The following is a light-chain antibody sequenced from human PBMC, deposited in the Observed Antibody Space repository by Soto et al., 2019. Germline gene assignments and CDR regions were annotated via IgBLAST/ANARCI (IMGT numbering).Light chain of an antibody. CDR3: QSYDSSLSGSGV. CDR2: GHN. CDR1: YSNIGAGYE. V-gene: IGLV1-40*01. Sequence: QSVLTQPPSGSGAPGQRVTISCTGSYSNIGAGYEVHWYQQIPGTAPKLLISGHNNRPSGVTDRFFGSKSGTSAAQTIIGLQATDEADYYFQSYDSSLSGSGVFGGGSTLTVL. J-gene: IGLJ3*02.